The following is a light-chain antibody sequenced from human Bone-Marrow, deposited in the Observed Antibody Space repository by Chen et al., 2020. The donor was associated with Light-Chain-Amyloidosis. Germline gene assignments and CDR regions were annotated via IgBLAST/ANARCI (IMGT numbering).Light chain of an antibody. CDR2: NDT. CDR1: DLPTKY. V-gene: IGLV3-25*03. Sequence: SYELTQPPSVSVSPGQTARITCSGDDLPTKYAYWYQQKPGQAPVLVIHNDTERPSGISERFSGSSSGTTATLTISGVQAEDEADYHCQSADSSGTYEVTFGGGTKLTVL. J-gene: IGLJ2*01. CDR3: QSADSSGTYEVT.